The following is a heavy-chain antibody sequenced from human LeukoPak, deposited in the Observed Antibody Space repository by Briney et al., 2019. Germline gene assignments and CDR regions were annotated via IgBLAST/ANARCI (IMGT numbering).Heavy chain of an antibody. V-gene: IGHV3-7*01. CDR2: IKQDGSEK. D-gene: IGHD6-6*01. Sequence: GGSLRLSCAASGFTFSSYWMSWVRQAPGKGLEWVANIKQDGSEKYYVDSVKGRFTISRDNAKNSLYLQMNSLRAEDTAVYYCAREFDKGSSSVYFDYWGQGTLVTVSS. CDR1: GFTFSSYW. J-gene: IGHJ4*02. CDR3: AREFDKGSSSVYFDY.